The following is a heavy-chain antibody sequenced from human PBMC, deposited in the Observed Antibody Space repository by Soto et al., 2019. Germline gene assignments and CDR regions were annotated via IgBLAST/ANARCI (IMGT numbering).Heavy chain of an antibody. Sequence: ASVKVSCKASGGTFSSYAISWVRQAPGQRLEWMGWINAGNGNTKYSQKFQGRVTITRDTSASTAYMELSSLRSEDTAVYYCARGLGAATAYWGQGTLVTVSS. D-gene: IGHD1-26*01. CDR1: GGTFSSYA. CDR3: ARGLGAATAY. J-gene: IGHJ4*02. CDR2: INAGNGNT. V-gene: IGHV1-3*01.